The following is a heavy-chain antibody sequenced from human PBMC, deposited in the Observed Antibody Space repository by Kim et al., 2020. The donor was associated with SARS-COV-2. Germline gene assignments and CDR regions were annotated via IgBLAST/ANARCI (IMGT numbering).Heavy chain of an antibody. Sequence: GGSLRLSCAASGFTFTNYWMHWVRQVPGKGLVWVAGINNDGTNTYYADSVRGRFTISRDNSKNMVYLQINSLGAEDTALYYCTTAIEYWGQGTLVTVSS. CDR3: TTAIEY. V-gene: IGHV3-74*01. CDR1: GFTFTNYW. J-gene: IGHJ4*01. CDR2: INNDGTNT.